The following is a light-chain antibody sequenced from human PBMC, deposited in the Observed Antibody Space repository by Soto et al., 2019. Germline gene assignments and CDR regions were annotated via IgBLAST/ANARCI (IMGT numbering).Light chain of an antibody. CDR3: QQYSTYPLT. CDR1: QSIGSW. J-gene: IGKJ4*01. Sequence: DIQMTQSPSTLSASVGDRVTITCRASQSIGSWLAWYQQKPGKAPNLLIYAASSLQSGVPSRFSGSGSGTEFTLIISSLQPDDVATYHCQQYSTYPLTFGGGTKVDIK. V-gene: IGKV1-5*01. CDR2: AAS.